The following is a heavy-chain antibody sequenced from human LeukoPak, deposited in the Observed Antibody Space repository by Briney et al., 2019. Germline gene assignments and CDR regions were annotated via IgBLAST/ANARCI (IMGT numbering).Heavy chain of an antibody. Sequence: ASVKVSCKASGGTFSSYAISWVRQAPGQGLEWMGGIIPIFGTANYAQKFQGRVTITADKSTSTAYMELSSLRSEDTAVYYCARGGSIADWFDPWGQGTLVTVSS. J-gene: IGHJ5*02. CDR1: GGTFSSYA. V-gene: IGHV1-69*06. CDR2: IIPIFGTA. CDR3: ARGGSIADWFDP. D-gene: IGHD6-6*01.